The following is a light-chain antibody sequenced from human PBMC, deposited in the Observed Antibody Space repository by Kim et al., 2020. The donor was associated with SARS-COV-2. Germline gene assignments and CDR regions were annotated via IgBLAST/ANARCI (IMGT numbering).Light chain of an antibody. Sequence: GQEVTISCSGTSSNIGSDYAYWYQQLPGTAPKVLIYRNNQRPSGVPDRFSGSKSDTSASLAISGLRSEDEGDYYCASWDDSLSGLVFGGGTQLTVL. CDR1: SSNIGSDY. CDR3: ASWDDSLSGLV. CDR2: RNN. J-gene: IGLJ2*01. V-gene: IGLV1-47*01.